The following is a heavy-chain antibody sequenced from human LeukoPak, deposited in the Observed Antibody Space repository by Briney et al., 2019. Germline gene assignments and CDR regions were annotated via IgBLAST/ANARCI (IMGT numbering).Heavy chain of an antibody. CDR2: INHNGNVN. J-gene: IGHJ6*02. D-gene: IGHD3-16*01. V-gene: IGHV3-7*03. CDR1: GFTFSSYW. Sequence: GGALRLSCAASGFTFSSYWMNWARQAPGKGLEWVASINHNGNVNYYVDSVKGRFTLSRDNAKNSLYLQMSHLRAEDTAVYFCARGGGLDVWGQGATVTVSS. CDR3: ARGGGLDV.